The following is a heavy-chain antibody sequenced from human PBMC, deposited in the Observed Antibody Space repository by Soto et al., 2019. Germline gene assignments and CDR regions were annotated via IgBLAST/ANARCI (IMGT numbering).Heavy chain of an antibody. CDR2: IYYSGST. J-gene: IGHJ5*02. CDR3: ARRGYSYCSPNWCAP. CDR1: GGSISSGGYY. Sequence: QVQLQESGPGLVKPSQTLSLTCTVSGGSISSGGYYWSWIRQHPGKGLEWIGYIYYSGSTYYNPSLQCRVTISVVMSKNQFALELSSVTAAATAGYYCARRGYSYCSPNWCAPRGQGTLVTVSS. V-gene: IGHV4-31*03. D-gene: IGHD5-18*01.